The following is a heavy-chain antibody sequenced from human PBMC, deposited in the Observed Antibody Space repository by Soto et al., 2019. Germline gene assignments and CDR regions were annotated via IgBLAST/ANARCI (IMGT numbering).Heavy chain of an antibody. CDR1: GFSFSNAW. D-gene: IGHD3-16*01. CDR3: TAHLGEFFPLDY. J-gene: IGHJ4*02. CDR2: IKSRADGGTT. V-gene: IGHV3-15*01. Sequence: EVQLVESGGDFVKPGGSLRVSCAVSGFSFSNAWMSWVRQAPGKGLEWVGRIKSRADGGTTDYTAPVKGRFTISRDDSKNTELLQMNSLKTEDTAVYYCTAHLGEFFPLDYWGQGTLVTVSS.